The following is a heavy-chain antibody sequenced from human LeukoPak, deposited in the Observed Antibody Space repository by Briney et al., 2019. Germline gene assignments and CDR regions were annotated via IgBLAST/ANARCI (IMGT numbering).Heavy chain of an antibody. D-gene: IGHD6-19*01. J-gene: IGHJ4*02. CDR2: IYSSGST. CDR1: GGSISGYF. V-gene: IGHV4-59*01. CDR3: AREAVHSTGWFKEY. Sequence: SETLSLTCTVSGGSISGYFWSWIRQPPGKGLEWIGYIYSSGSTNYNPSFRSRVTISVDTSKNQFSLRLNSVTAADTAVYYCAREAVHSTGWFKEYWGQGTLVTVSS.